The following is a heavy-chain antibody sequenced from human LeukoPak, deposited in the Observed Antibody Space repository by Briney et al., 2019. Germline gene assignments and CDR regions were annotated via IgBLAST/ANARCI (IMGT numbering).Heavy chain of an antibody. CDR3: ARDAGDWFDP. CDR2: IYYSGST. Sequence: SQTLSLTCTVSGGSISSGGYYWSWIRQHPGKGLEWIGYIYYSGSTYYNPSLKSRVTISIDTSKNQFSLKLSSVTAADTAVYYCARDAGDWFDPWGQGTLVTVSS. J-gene: IGHJ5*02. V-gene: IGHV4-31*03. CDR1: GGSISSGGYY.